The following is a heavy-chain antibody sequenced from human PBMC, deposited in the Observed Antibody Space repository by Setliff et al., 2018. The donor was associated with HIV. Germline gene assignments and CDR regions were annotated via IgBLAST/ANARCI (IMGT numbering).Heavy chain of an antibody. CDR2: MSGSGANA. D-gene: IGHD6-19*01. J-gene: IGHJ4*02. Sequence: GGSLRLSCAASGFTFSSYAMSWVRQAPGKGLQWVSAMSGSGANAYYADSVKGRFTVSRDNSKNTLYLHMNSLRAEDTAVYHCARDPRGAVAGFDYWGQGTLVTVSS. V-gene: IGHV3-23*01. CDR3: ARDPRGAVAGFDY. CDR1: GFTFSSYA.